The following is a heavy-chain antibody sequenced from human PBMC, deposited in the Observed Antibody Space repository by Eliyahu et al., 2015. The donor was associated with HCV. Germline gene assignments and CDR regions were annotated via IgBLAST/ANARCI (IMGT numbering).Heavy chain of an antibody. CDR3: ARDIYCAGDCYSHH. Sequence: QVQVEQSAAEVKKPGSSVKVSCKASGGTFNNYAISWVRQAPGQGLEWMGSIVPLIGIPNFAQKFKGRLTITADKATTTAYMELSSLTSDDTAVYYCARDIYCAGDCYSHHWGQGTPVTVSS. D-gene: IGHD2-21*02. CDR2: IVPLIGIP. CDR1: GGTFNNYA. V-gene: IGHV1-69*04. J-gene: IGHJ4*01.